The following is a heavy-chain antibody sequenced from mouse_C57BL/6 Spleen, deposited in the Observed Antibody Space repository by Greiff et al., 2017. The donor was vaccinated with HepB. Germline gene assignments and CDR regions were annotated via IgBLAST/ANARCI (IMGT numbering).Heavy chain of an antibody. V-gene: IGHV1-69*01. Sequence: VQLQQPGAELVMPGASVKLSCKASGYTFTSYWMHWVKQRPGQGLEWIGKIDPSDSYTNYTQKFKGKSTMTVDKSSSTAYMQLSSLTSEDSAVYYCARRGITTVVATNWYFDVWGTGTTVTVSS. CDR3: ARRGITTVVATNWYFDV. J-gene: IGHJ1*03. D-gene: IGHD1-1*01. CDR2: IDPSDSYT. CDR1: GYTFTSYW.